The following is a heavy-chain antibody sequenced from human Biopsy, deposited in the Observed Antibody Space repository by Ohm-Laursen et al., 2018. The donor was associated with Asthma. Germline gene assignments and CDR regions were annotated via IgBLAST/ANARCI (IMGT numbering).Heavy chain of an antibody. Sequence: SLRLSCSASGFTFSTYGMHWVRQAPGKGLEWVAVIWYDGSNKYYADSVKGRFTISRDNSKNTLYLQMNSLRAEDTAVYYCARESSVAGSSDFDYWGQGTLVTVSS. V-gene: IGHV3-33*08. CDR1: GFTFSTYG. D-gene: IGHD6-19*01. CDR3: ARESSVAGSSDFDY. J-gene: IGHJ4*02. CDR2: IWYDGSNK.